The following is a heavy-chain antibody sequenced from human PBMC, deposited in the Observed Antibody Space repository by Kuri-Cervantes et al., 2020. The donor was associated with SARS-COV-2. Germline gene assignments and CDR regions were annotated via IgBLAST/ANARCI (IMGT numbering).Heavy chain of an antibody. CDR3: AKVIRSGSYYTEYFQH. Sequence: GGSLRLSCAASGFTFSSYGMHWVRQAPGKGLEWVSSISSSSSYIYYADSVKGRFTISRDNAKNSLYLQMNSLRAEDTAVYYCAKVIRSGSYYTEYFQHWGQGTLVTVSS. J-gene: IGHJ1*01. D-gene: IGHD1-26*01. V-gene: IGHV3-21*01. CDR2: ISSSSSYI. CDR1: GFTFSSYG.